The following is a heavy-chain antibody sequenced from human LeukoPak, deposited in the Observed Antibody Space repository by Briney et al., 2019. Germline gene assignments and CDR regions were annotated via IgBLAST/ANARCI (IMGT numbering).Heavy chain of an antibody. CDR1: GYTFSNYD. CDR3: ARRIAAAGTTWGAFDI. D-gene: IGHD6-13*01. CDR2: MNPDSGNT. J-gene: IGHJ3*02. V-gene: IGHV1-8*01. Sequence: ASVKVSCKASGYTFSNYDINWVRQVTGQGLEWMGWMNPDSGNTGYAQRFQGRVTLTRNPSISTAYMEVSSLRSEDTAVYYCARRIAAAGTTWGAFDIWGQGTMVTVSS.